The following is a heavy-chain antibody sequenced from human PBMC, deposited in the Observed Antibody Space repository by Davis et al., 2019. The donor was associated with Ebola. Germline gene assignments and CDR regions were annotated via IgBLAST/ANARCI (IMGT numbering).Heavy chain of an antibody. CDR1: GGTFSSYA. Sequence: SVTVSCKASGGTFSSYAISWVRQAPGQGLEWMGGIIPIFGTANYAQKFQGRVTITADESTSTAYMELSSLRSEDTAVYYCARNLRVEMATIGDYYYYGMDVWGQGTTVTVSS. CDR3: ARNLRVEMATIGDYYYYGMDV. J-gene: IGHJ6*02. V-gene: IGHV1-69*13. D-gene: IGHD5-24*01. CDR2: IIPIFGTA.